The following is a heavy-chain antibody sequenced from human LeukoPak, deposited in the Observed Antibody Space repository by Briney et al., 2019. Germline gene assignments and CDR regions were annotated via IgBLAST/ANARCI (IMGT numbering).Heavy chain of an antibody. Sequence: ASVKVSCKASGGTFSSYAISWVRQAPGQGLEWMGGIIPIFGTANYAQKFQERVTITRDMSTSTAYMELSSLRSEDTAVYYCAAVETDSSWGQGTLVTVSS. CDR3: AAVETDSS. D-gene: IGHD3-22*01. V-gene: IGHV1-69*05. CDR1: GGTFSSYA. CDR2: IIPIFGTA. J-gene: IGHJ4*02.